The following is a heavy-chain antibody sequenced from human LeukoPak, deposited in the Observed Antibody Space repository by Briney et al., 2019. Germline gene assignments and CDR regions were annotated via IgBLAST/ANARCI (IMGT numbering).Heavy chain of an antibody. CDR3: ARNLAPLTGTSDY. V-gene: IGHV4-39*01. J-gene: IGHJ4*02. CDR2: IYYSGST. D-gene: IGHD1-20*01. CDR1: GGSISSSSYY. Sequence: SETLSLTCTVSGGSISSSSYYWGWIRQPPGKGLEWIGSIYYSGSTYYNPSLKSRVTISVDTSKNQFSLKLSSVTAADTCVYYCARNLAPLTGTSDYWGQGTLVTVSS.